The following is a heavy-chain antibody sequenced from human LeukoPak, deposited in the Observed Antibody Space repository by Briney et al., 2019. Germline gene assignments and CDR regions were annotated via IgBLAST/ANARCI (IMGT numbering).Heavy chain of an antibody. CDR3: AREVEETDY. CDR1: GGSISSSSYY. V-gene: IGHV4-39*07. Sequence: SETLSLTCTVSGGSISSSSYYWGWIRQPPGKGLEWIGSIYYSGSTYYNPSLKSRVTISVDTSKNQFSLKLSSVTAADTAVYYCAREVEETDYWGQGTLVTVSS. J-gene: IGHJ4*02. CDR2: IYYSGST.